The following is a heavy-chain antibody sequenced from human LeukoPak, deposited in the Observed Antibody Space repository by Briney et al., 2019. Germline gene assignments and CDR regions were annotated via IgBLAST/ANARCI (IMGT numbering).Heavy chain of an antibody. J-gene: IGHJ4*02. Sequence: GGSLRLSCAASGFTFANYAMNWVRQAPGKGLEWVSVISGTGAGTYYADSVRGRFTISRDNSKNTLDLQMSNLRAEDTAVYYCAKDRAALPVTTYNFDFWGQGSLVTVSS. CDR1: GFTFANYA. D-gene: IGHD2-2*01. CDR2: ISGTGAGT. CDR3: AKDRAALPVTTYNFDF. V-gene: IGHV3-23*01.